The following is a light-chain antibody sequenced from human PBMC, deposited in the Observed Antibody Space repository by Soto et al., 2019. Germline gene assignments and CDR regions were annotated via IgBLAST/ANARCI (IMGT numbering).Light chain of an antibody. J-gene: IGKJ4*01. CDR2: GAS. CDR1: QSVSSN. CDR3: QRYNNWPPVT. V-gene: IGKV3-15*01. Sequence: EIVMTQSPATLSVSPGERATLSCRASQSVSSNLAWYQQKPGQAPRLLIYGASTRATGIPARFSGSGSGTEFPLTISSLQSEDFAVYSCQRYNNWPPVTFGGGTKVEIK.